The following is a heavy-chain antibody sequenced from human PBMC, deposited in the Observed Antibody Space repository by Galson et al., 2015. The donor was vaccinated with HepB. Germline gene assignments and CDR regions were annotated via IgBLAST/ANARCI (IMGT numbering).Heavy chain of an antibody. CDR2: ISYDGSNK. J-gene: IGHJ1*01. V-gene: IGHV3-30-3*01. Sequence: SLRLSCAASGFTFSSYAMHWVRQAPGKGLEWVAVISYDGSNKYYADSVKGRFTISRDNSKNTLYLQMNSLRAEDTAVYYCARGGPGYYYGSGSPLQHWGQGTLVTVSS. CDR3: ARGGPGYYYGSGSPLQH. D-gene: IGHD3-10*01. CDR1: GFTFSSYA.